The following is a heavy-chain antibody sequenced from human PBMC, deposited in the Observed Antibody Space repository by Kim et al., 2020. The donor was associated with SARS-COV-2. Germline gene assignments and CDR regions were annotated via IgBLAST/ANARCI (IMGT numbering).Heavy chain of an antibody. CDR1: GFTFSSYS. CDR3: ARIVGTGAFDY. J-gene: IGHJ4*02. D-gene: IGHD1-26*01. Sequence: GGSLRLSCAASGFTFSSYSMNWVRQAPGKGLEWVSSISSSSSYIYYADSVKGRFTISRDNAKNSLYLQMNSLRAEDTAVYYCARIVGTGAFDYWGQGTLVTVSS. V-gene: IGHV3-21*01. CDR2: ISSSSSYI.